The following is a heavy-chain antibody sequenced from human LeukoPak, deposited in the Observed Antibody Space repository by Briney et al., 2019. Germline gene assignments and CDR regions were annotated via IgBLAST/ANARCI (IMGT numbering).Heavy chain of an antibody. CDR1: GYTFTSYD. J-gene: IGHJ4*02. CDR2: MNPNSGNT. D-gene: IGHD3-16*01. CDR3: ARITWKKAFDY. V-gene: IGHV1-8*01. Sequence: ASVKVSCKASGYTFTSYDINWVRQATGQGLEWMGWMNPNSGNTGYAQKFQGRVTMIRNTSISTAYMELSSLRSEDTGVYYCARITWKKAFDYWGQGTLVTVSS.